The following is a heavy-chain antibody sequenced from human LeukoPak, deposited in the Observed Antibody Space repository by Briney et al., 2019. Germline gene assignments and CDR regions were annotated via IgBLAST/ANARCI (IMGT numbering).Heavy chain of an antibody. V-gene: IGHV1-69*02. CDR2: IIPILGIA. Sequence: ISWVRXAXGQGLEWMGRIIPILGIANYAQKFQGRVTITADKSTSTAYMELSSLRSEDTAVYYCATGATSPYDYWGQGTLVTVSS. J-gene: IGHJ4*02. CDR3: ATGATSPYDY. D-gene: IGHD1-26*01.